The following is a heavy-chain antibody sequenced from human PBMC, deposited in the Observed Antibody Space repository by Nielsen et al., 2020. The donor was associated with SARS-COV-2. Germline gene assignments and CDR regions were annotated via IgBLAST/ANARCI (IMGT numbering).Heavy chain of an antibody. Sequence: ASVKVSCKASGYTFTAYAIHWVRQDPGQRLEWMGWINSDSGNTKYSQKFRGRVTITRDTSTSTVYMELSSQRSEDTAVYYCARDQGDGSSWYGGFDSWGQGTLVTVSS. CDR2: INSDSGNT. V-gene: IGHV1-3*04. D-gene: IGHD6-13*01. J-gene: IGHJ4*02. CDR1: GYTFTAYA. CDR3: ARDQGDGSSWYGGFDS.